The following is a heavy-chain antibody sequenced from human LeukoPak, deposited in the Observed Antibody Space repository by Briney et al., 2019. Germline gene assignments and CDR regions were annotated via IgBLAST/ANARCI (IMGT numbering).Heavy chain of an antibody. V-gene: IGHV5-51*01. D-gene: IGHD3-10*01. Sequence: PGESLKISCKGSGYRFTSHWIGWVRQMPGKGLEWMGIVNPDDSDTIYSPSFQGQVTISADESITTAYLQWSSLKASDTAMYYCARLRWPRGGRSSFDYWGQGALVTVSS. CDR2: VNPDDSDT. CDR3: ARLRWPRGGRSSFDY. J-gene: IGHJ4*02. CDR1: GYRFTSHW.